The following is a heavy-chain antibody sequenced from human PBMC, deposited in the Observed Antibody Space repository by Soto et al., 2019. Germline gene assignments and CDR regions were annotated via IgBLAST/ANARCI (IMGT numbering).Heavy chain of an antibody. CDR3: TRVGYGSGKDFDY. CDR1: GFTFTNYW. D-gene: IGHD3-10*01. V-gene: IGHV3-74*03. Sequence: EVQLVESGGGLVQTGGSLRLSCAASGFTFTNYWMHWVRQAPGKGLVWVSRINTDESSTEYADSVKGRFTIPRDNAKNTLYLQMTSLGADDTAVYYCTRVGYGSGKDFDYWGQGTLVTVSS. CDR2: INTDESST. J-gene: IGHJ4*02.